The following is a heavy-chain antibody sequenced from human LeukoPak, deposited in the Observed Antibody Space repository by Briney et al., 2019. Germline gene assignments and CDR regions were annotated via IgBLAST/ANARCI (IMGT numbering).Heavy chain of an antibody. J-gene: IGHJ4*02. CDR2: LRGGGET. V-gene: IGHV3-23*01. Sequence: GGSLRLSCAASGFSFTNYAMSWVRQAPARGPEWVSSLRGGGETFYADSVKGRFTLSRDNSKNTLYLQMNSLRAEDTAMSHCARGYGVPPLPDYWGQGTLVTVSS. CDR3: ARGYGVPPLPDY. CDR1: GFSFTNYA. D-gene: IGHD1-14*01.